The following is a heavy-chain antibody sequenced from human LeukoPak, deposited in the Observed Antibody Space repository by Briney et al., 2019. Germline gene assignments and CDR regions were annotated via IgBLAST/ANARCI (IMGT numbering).Heavy chain of an antibody. V-gene: IGHV3-21*01. J-gene: IGHJ6*02. Sequence: PGGSLRLSCAASGFTFSSYSMNWVRQAPGKGLEWVSSISSSSTYIYYADSVKGRFTISRDNAKNSLYLQMNSLRVEDTAVYYCARVGCSGGRRPGYGMDVWGQGTTVTVSS. CDR1: GFTFSSYS. D-gene: IGHD2-15*01. CDR3: ARVGCSGGRRPGYGMDV. CDR2: ISSSSTYI.